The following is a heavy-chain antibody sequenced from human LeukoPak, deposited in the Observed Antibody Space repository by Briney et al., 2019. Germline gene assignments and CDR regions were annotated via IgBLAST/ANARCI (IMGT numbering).Heavy chain of an antibody. Sequence: SETLSLTCTVSGGSVSGSSYYWGWIRQPPGKGLEWIGSIYYSGSTYYNPSLKSRVTISVDTSKNQFSLKLSSVTAADTAVCYCARQGPPRNYDFWSGYYMGYYFDYWGQGTLVTVSS. CDR1: GGSVSGSSYY. J-gene: IGHJ4*02. D-gene: IGHD3-3*01. V-gene: IGHV4-39*01. CDR3: ARQGPPRNYDFWSGYYMGYYFDY. CDR2: IYYSGST.